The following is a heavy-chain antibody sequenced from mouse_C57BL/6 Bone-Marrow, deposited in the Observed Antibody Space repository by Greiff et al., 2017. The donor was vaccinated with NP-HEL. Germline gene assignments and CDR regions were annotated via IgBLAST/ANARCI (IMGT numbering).Heavy chain of an antibody. CDR1: GYTFTSYW. CDR2: IDPSDSYT. J-gene: IGHJ2*01. V-gene: IGHV1-59*01. CDR3: ARGGLQDY. D-gene: IGHD2-4*01. Sequence: QVQLQQPGAELVRPGTSVKLSCKASGYTFTSYWMHWVKQRPGQGLEWIGVIDPSDSYTNYNQKFKGKATLTVATSSSTAYMQLSSLTSEDSAVYYCARGGLQDYWGQGTTLTVSS.